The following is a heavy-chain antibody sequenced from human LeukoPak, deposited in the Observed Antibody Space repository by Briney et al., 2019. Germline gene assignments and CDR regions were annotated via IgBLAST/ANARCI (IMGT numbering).Heavy chain of an antibody. Sequence: PGRSLRLSCAASGFTFSSYAMHWVRQAPGKGLEGVAVISYDGSNKYYADSVKGRFTISRDNSKNTLYLQMNSLRAEDTAVYYCASNYYDSSGYYVDYWGQGTLVTVSS. V-gene: IGHV3-30-3*01. CDR1: GFTFSSYA. CDR3: ASNYYDSSGYYVDY. D-gene: IGHD3-22*01. CDR2: ISYDGSNK. J-gene: IGHJ4*02.